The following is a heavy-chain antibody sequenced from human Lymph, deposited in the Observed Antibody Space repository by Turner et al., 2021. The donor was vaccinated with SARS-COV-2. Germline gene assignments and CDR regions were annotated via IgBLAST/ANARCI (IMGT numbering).Heavy chain of an antibody. J-gene: IGHJ6*02. V-gene: IGHV1-24*01. CDR3: ATVLCTGSSCYYYGMDV. D-gene: IGHD2-15*01. Sequence: QVQLVQSGAEVKKPGASVKVSCKVSGYTLTELSMHWVRQAPGKGFEWMGGVEPEDGEIIYAQKCQGRVTMTEDTSTDTAYMELSSLRSEDTAVYYCATVLCTGSSCYYYGMDVWGQGTTVTVSS. CDR1: GYTLTELS. CDR2: VEPEDGEI.